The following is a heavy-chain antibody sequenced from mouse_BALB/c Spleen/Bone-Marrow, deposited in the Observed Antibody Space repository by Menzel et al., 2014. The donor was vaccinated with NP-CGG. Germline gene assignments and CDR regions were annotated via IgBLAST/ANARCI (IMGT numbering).Heavy chain of an antibody. CDR2: ILPGSGST. J-gene: IGHJ4*01. CDR3: ARGMDYYAMDY. D-gene: IGHD2-3*01. V-gene: IGHV1-9*01. Sequence: VQLQQSGAELMKPGASVKISCKATGYTFSSYWIEWVKQRPGHGLEWIGEILPGSGSTNYNEKFKGKATFTADTSSNTAYMQLSSLTSEDSAVYYCARGMDYYAMDYWGQGTSVTVSS. CDR1: GYTFSSYW.